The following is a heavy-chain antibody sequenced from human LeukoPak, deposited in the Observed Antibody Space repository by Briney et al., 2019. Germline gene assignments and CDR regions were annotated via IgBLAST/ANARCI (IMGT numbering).Heavy chain of an antibody. V-gene: IGHV3-21*01. J-gene: IGHJ4*02. Sequence: GALRLSCAASGFTFSSYSMNWVRQAPGKGLEWVSSISSSSSYIYYADSVKGRFTISRDNAKNSLYLQMNSLRAEDTAVYYCARDPGYSSGWYRFDYWGQGTLVTVSS. D-gene: IGHD6-19*01. CDR3: ARDPGYSSGWYRFDY. CDR2: ISSSSSYI. CDR1: GFTFSSYS.